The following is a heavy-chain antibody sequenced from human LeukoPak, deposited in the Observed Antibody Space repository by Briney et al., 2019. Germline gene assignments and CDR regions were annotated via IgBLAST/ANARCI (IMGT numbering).Heavy chain of an antibody. D-gene: IGHD3-10*01. CDR3: AKGTTMVRGVIITFDD. J-gene: IGHJ4*02. CDR2: ISGSGGST. Sequence: QPGGSLRLSCAASGFTFSNYAMNWVRPAPGKGLEWVSVISGSGGSTYYADSVKGRFTISRDNSKNTLYLQMNSLRAEDTAVYYCAKGTTMVRGVIITFDDWGQGTLVTVSS. CDR1: GFTFSNYA. V-gene: IGHV3-23*01.